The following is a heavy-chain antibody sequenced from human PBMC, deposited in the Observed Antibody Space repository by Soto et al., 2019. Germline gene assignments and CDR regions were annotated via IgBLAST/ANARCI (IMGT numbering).Heavy chain of an antibody. D-gene: IGHD3-22*01. CDR2: VYYTGNT. Sequence: SETLSLTCTVSGDSISTYYWSWIRQPPGKGLEWIAYVYYTGNTYYNPSLKSRVTISMDTSKNQFSLKLSSVTAADTAVYYCARYYYDSSGYYYGWFDPWGQGTLVTVSS. V-gene: IGHV4-59*01. J-gene: IGHJ5*02. CDR3: ARYYYDSSGYYYGWFDP. CDR1: GDSISTYY.